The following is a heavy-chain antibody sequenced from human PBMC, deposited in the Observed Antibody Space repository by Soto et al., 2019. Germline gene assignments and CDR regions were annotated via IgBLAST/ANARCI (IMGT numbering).Heavy chain of an antibody. CDR1: GFTFDDYS. CDR3: AKDIEGQLVREGWFDP. D-gene: IGHD6-6*01. V-gene: IGHV3-9*01. J-gene: IGHJ5*02. Sequence: EVQLVESGGGLVQTGRSLRLSCAASGFTFDDYSMHWVRQAPGKGLEWVSGISWNSGSIGYADSVKGRFTISRDNAKNSLYLQMNSLRAEDTALYYCAKDIEGQLVREGWFDPWGQGTLVTVSS. CDR2: ISWNSGSI.